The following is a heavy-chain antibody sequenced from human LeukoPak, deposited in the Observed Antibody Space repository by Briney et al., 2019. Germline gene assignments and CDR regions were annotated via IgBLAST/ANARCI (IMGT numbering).Heavy chain of an antibody. V-gene: IGHV3-74*01. CDR3: ASGRWSDYLDY. Sequence: GGSLRLSCAASGLTVSNNYMSWVRQAPGKGLEWVSRIKSDGSSTSHADSVKGRFTISRDNAKNTLYLQMNSLRGEDTAVYYCASGRWSDYLDYWGQGTLVTVSS. CDR2: IKSDGSST. J-gene: IGHJ4*02. D-gene: IGHD3-3*01. CDR1: GLTVSNNY.